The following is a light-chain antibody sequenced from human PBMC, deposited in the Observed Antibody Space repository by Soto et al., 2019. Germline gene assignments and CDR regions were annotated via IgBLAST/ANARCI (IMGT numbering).Light chain of an antibody. V-gene: IGKV3-11*01. CDR1: QSVSNR. Sequence: ATLSCRASQSVSNRLAWYQQKPGQAPRLLVYDTFNRATGIPTRFSGSVSGPDFSLTISGLEPEDSAVYYCQQRSTWPTFGQGTRWIS. CDR2: DTF. J-gene: IGKJ1*01. CDR3: QQRSTWPT.